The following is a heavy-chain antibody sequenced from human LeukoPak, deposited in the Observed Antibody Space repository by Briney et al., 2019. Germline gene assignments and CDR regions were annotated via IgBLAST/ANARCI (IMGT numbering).Heavy chain of an antibody. CDR2: INPNSGVT. Sequence: ASVKVSCKASGHTFTGYYMHWVRQATGQGLEWLGWINPNSGVTNYAQKFQGRITMTRDTSITTVYMELSSLTSDDTAVYYCGSGQWLVGVFYWGQGTLVTVSS. D-gene: IGHD6-19*01. CDR3: GSGQWLVGVFY. J-gene: IGHJ4*02. V-gene: IGHV1-2*02. CDR1: GHTFTGYY.